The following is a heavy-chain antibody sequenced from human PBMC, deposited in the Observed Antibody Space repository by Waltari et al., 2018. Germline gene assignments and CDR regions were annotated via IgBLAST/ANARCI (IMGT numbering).Heavy chain of an antibody. CDR3: ARERAYGSAILEFDY. J-gene: IGHJ4*02. CDR2: SNAGNGNT. CDR1: GYTFTSYA. Sequence: QVQLVQSGAEVKKPGASVKVSCKASGYTFTSYAMHWVRHAPGQRLEWMGWSNAGNGNTKYSQKFQGRVTMTRDTSASTAYMELSSLRSEDTAVYYGARERAYGSAILEFDYWGQGTLVTVSS. V-gene: IGHV1-3*01. D-gene: IGHD3-10*01.